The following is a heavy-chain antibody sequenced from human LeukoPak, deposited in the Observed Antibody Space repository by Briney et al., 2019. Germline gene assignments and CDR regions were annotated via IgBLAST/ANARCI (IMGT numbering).Heavy chain of an antibody. J-gene: IGHJ4*02. Sequence: GGFLRLSCAVSGFIVSSNYMSWVRQAPGKGPEWVSVIYSNGDTYYADSVKGRFTVSRDNSKNILYLQMNSLRAEDTAVYYCARGGADYGDYGYWGQGTLVTVSS. CDR3: ARGGADYGDYGY. D-gene: IGHD4-17*01. CDR2: IYSNGDT. V-gene: IGHV3-53*01. CDR1: GFIVSSNY.